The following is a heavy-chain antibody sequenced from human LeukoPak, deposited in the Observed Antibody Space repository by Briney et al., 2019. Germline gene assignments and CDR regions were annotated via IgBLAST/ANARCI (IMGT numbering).Heavy chain of an antibody. D-gene: IGHD3-22*01. CDR1: GFTFSSYA. Sequence: PGGSLRLSCAASGFTFSSYAMHWVRQAPGKGLEWVAVISYDGSNKYYADSVKGRFTISRVNSKNTLYLQMNSLRAEDTAVYYCARVSTMIVVVRIEYYFDYWGQGTLVTVSS. V-gene: IGHV3-30-3*01. J-gene: IGHJ4*02. CDR3: ARVSTMIVVVRIEYYFDY. CDR2: ISYDGSNK.